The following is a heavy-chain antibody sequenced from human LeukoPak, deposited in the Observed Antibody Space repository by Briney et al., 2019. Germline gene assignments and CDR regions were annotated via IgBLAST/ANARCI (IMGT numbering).Heavy chain of an antibody. Sequence: SQTLSLTCIVSGDSISSGYYWSWFRQLPGKGLEWFGYIYYGGSTFYSPSLKSRVTISVDPSKNQFSLELSSVTAADTAVYYCARGVVVLAAFDIWGQGTLVTVSS. V-gene: IGHV4-31*03. D-gene: IGHD2-15*01. CDR1: GDSISSGYY. CDR2: IYYGGST. CDR3: ARGVVVLAAFDI. J-gene: IGHJ4*02.